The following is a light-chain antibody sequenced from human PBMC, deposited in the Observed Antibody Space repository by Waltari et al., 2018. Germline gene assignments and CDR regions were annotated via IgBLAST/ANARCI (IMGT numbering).Light chain of an antibody. V-gene: IGLV2-14*01. Sequence: QSALTQPASVSDSPGQSITISCTGTSSDVGGYNYVSWFQQHPGKAPKLMIYDVNRLSSGVSDRFSGSKSGNTASLTVSGLQAEDEADYYCSSYTTSRTIVFGGGTKLTVL. CDR3: SSYTTSRTIV. J-gene: IGLJ2*01. CDR1: SSDVGGYNY. CDR2: DVN.